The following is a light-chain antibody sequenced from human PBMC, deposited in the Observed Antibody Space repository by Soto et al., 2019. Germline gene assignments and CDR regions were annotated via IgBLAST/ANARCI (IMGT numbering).Light chain of an antibody. CDR2: GAS. J-gene: IGKJ1*01. CDR3: QQYGSSPRT. Sequence: EIVLTQSPGTLSLSPGERATLSCRASQSISRTYLTWYQQKPGQAPRLLFYGASSRATGIPDRFSGSGSGTDFTLTISRLEPEDFAVYYCQQYGSSPRTFGQGTKVEIK. CDR1: QSISRTY. V-gene: IGKV3-20*01.